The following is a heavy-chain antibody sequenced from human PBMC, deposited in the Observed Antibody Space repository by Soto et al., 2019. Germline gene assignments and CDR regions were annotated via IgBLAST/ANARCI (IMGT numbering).Heavy chain of an antibody. CDR1: GGSIKNTGAN. CDR3: ATHTSGSRNGPHT. J-gene: IGHJ5*02. Sequence: QLQLQESGPGLVKPSETLSLTCTVSGGSIKNTGANWGWVRQPPGKGLEWIGSVYYTGTTYYNPSLQSRVTISIDTSKNQYSLSVNSVAAADTAVYYCATHTSGSRNGPHTWGQGTLVTVSP. V-gene: IGHV4-39*01. D-gene: IGHD1-26*01. CDR2: VYYTGTT.